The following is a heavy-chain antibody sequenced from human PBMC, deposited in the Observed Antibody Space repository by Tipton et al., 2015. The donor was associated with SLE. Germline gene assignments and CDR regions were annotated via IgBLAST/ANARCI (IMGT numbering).Heavy chain of an antibody. Sequence: TLSLTCTVSGGSISSYYWSWIRQPPGKGLEWIGYIDYSGSTNYNPSLKSRVTISLDTSKNQFSLKLTSVTAADTAVYYCASGQDYRYFFDNWGQGTLVTVSS. J-gene: IGHJ4*02. CDR3: ASGQDYRYFFDN. D-gene: IGHD3-16*01. CDR2: IDYSGST. V-gene: IGHV4-59*01. CDR1: GGSISSYY.